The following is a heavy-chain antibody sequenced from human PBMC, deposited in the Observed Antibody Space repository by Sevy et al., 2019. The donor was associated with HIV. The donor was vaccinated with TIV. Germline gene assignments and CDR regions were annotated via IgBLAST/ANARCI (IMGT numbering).Heavy chain of an antibody. D-gene: IGHD1-26*01. CDR1: GFIFSTYG. CDR2: ISFDGSDK. Sequence: GGSLRLSCAASGFIFSTYGIHWVRQAPGKGLEWVAVISFDGSDKYYADSVRGRFTISRDNSKKTLYLQMNSLRVEETAIYYCAKMQGGSYNYYGMDVWGQGTTVTVSS. V-gene: IGHV3-30*18. J-gene: IGHJ6*02. CDR3: AKMQGGSYNYYGMDV.